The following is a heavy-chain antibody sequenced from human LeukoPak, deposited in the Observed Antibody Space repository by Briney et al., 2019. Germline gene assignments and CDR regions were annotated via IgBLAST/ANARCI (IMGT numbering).Heavy chain of an antibody. Sequence: APVKVSCKASGYTFTSYGISWVRQAPGQGLEWMGWISAYNGNTNYAQKLQGRVTMTTDTSTSTAYMELRSLRSDDTAVYYCARPQGYCSSTSCSLTFDNWGQGTLVTVSS. CDR2: ISAYNGNT. CDR3: ARPQGYCSSTSCSLTFDN. V-gene: IGHV1-18*01. J-gene: IGHJ4*02. D-gene: IGHD2-2*01. CDR1: GYTFTSYG.